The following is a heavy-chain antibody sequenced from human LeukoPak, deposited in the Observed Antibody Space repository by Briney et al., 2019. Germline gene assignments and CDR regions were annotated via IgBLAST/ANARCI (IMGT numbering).Heavy chain of an antibody. CDR1: GFTFSSYS. V-gene: IGHV3-21*01. D-gene: IGHD6-13*01. Sequence: GGSLRLSCAASGFTFSSYSMNWVRQAPGKGLEWVSSISSSSSYIYYADSVKGRFTISRDNAKNSLYLQMNSLRAEDTAVYYCARREYSSSWLDDYWGQATLVTVSS. CDR2: ISSSSSYI. CDR3: ARREYSSSWLDDY. J-gene: IGHJ4*02.